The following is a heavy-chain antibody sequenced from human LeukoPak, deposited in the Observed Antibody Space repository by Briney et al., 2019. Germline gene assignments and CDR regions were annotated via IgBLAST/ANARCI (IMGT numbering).Heavy chain of an antibody. V-gene: IGHV3-48*03. CDR3: ARDFPTAVFYDYVWGSYPPFDY. CDR2: ISSSGSTI. D-gene: IGHD3-16*02. J-gene: IGHJ4*02. Sequence: GGSLRLSCAASGFTFSSYEMNWVRQAPGKGLEWVSYISSSGSTIYYADSVKGRFTISRDNAKNSLYLQMNSLRAEDTAVYYCARDFPTAVFYDYVWGSYPPFDYWGQGTLVTVSS. CDR1: GFTFSSYE.